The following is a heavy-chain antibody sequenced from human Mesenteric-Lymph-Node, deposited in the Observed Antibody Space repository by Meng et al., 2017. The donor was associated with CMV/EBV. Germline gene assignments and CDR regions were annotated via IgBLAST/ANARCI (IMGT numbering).Heavy chain of an antibody. CDR2: ISYDGENK. CDR3: GRDSYGMDV. Sequence: GGSLRLSCAASGFTFDDYAMHWVRQAPGKGLEWVAGISYDGENKYYADSVKGRFTISRDNSKSTLYLQINTLRPGDTAVYYCGRDSYGMDVWGQGTTVTVSS. J-gene: IGHJ6*02. CDR1: GFTFDDYA. V-gene: IGHV3-30*04.